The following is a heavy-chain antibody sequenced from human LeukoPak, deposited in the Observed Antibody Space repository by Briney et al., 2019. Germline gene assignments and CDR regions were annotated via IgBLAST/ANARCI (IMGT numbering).Heavy chain of an antibody. D-gene: IGHD4-17*01. J-gene: IGHJ4*02. Sequence: GGSLRLSCAASGFTFSEYWMTWVRQAPGKGLEWVASIKEDGSEKYYVDSVKGRCTISRDNAKNSLYLQMNSLRVEDTAMYYCARFPTGFDYWGQGTLVTASP. V-gene: IGHV3-7*05. CDR3: ARFPTGFDY. CDR2: IKEDGSEK. CDR1: GFTFSEYW.